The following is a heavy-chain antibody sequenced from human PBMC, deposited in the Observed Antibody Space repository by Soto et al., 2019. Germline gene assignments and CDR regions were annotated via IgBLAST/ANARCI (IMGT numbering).Heavy chain of an antibody. CDR1: GGTFSSYT. CDR2: IIPILGIA. CDR3: AREGSNVFRFLEWFGSPYYYYMDV. D-gene: IGHD3-3*01. V-gene: IGHV1-69*04. J-gene: IGHJ6*03. Sequence: ASVKVSCKASGGTFSSYTISWVRQAPGQGLEWMGRIIPILGIANYAQKFQGRVTITADKSTSTAYMELSSLRSEDTAVYYCAREGSNVFRFLEWFGSPYYYYMDVWGKGTTVTVSS.